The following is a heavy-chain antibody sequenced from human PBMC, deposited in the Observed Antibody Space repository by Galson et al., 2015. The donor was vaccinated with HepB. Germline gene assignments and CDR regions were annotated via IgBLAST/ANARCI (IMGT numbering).Heavy chain of an antibody. CDR2: ISADGSST. D-gene: IGHD6-13*01. CDR3: ARVGGSSWPFDY. V-gene: IGHV3-74*01. J-gene: IGHJ4*02. Sequence: SLRLSCAASGFTFSSYWMHWVRQAPGKGLAWVSRISADGSSTSYADSVRGRFTISRDNAKNTLYLQMNSLRVEDTAVYYCARVGGSSWPFDYWGQGTLVTVSS. CDR1: GFTFSSYW.